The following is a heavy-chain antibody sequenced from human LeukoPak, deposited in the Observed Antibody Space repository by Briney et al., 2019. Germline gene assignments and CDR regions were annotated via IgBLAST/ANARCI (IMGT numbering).Heavy chain of an antibody. D-gene: IGHD1-1*01. Sequence: SETLSLTCTVSGGSISSSSYYWGWIRQPPGKGLEWIGSIYYSGSTYYNTSLKSRVTISVDTSKNQFSLKLSSVTAADTAVYYCARHDGTAWDYYMDVWGKGTTVTISS. CDR2: IYYSGST. J-gene: IGHJ6*03. CDR3: ARHDGTAWDYYMDV. CDR1: GGSISSSSYY. V-gene: IGHV4-39*01.